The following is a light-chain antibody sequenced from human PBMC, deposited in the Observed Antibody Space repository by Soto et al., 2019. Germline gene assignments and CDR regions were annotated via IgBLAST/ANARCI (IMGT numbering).Light chain of an antibody. CDR2: GAS. V-gene: IGKV3-15*01. CDR1: QSVSSN. J-gene: IGKJ5*01. CDR3: QQYDNWPIT. Sequence: VMTQSAATLSVSPGERATLSCRASQSVSSNLGWYQRKPGQAPRLLIYGASTRTEGIPARFSGSGYGTEFTLTISSLQSEDFAVYYCQQYDNWPITFGQGTRLEIK.